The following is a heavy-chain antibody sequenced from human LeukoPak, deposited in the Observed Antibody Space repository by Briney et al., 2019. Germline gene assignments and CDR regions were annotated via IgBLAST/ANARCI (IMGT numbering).Heavy chain of an antibody. CDR3: ASGRGQWLGNFYYYYYGMDV. Sequence: SETLSLTCTVSGGSISSYYWSWIRQPPGKGLEWIGYIYYSGSTNHNPSLKSRVTISVDTSKNQFSLKLSSVTAADTAVYYCASGRGQWLGNFYYYYYGMDVWGQGTTVTVSS. J-gene: IGHJ6*02. D-gene: IGHD6-19*01. CDR1: GGSISSYY. V-gene: IGHV4-59*01. CDR2: IYYSGST.